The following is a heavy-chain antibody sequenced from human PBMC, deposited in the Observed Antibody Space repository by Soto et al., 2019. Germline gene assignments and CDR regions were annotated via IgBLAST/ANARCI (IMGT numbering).Heavy chain of an antibody. CDR3: ARDASQPQGGSFDS. J-gene: IGHJ5*01. D-gene: IGHD3-16*01. V-gene: IGHV4-61*08. CDR2: IYYSGST. CDR1: GGSICSGDYY. Sequence: SETLSLTCTVSGGSICSGDYYWSWIRQPPGKGLEWIGYIYYSGSTNYNPSLKSRVTISVDTSKNQFSLKLSSVTAADTAVYYCARDASQPQGGSFDSWGQATLVTVSS.